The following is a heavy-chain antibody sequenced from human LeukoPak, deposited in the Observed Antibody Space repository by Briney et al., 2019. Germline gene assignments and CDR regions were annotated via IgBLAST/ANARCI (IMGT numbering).Heavy chain of an antibody. CDR2: INPSSGVT. D-gene: IGHD7-27*01. V-gene: IGHV1-2*06. CDR1: RYTFNGYF. CDR3: ARDLSSTPNWEFDY. J-gene: IGHJ4*02. Sequence: ASVKVSCNTSRYTFNGYFIHWVRQAAGQGLEWMGRINPSSGVTEYAQNFQGRVAMSRDTSISTASMELSWLTSDDTAVYYCARDLSSTPNWEFDYWGQGTLVTVSS.